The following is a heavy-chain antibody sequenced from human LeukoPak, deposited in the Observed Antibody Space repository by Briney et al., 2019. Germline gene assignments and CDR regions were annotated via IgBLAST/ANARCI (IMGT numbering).Heavy chain of an antibody. V-gene: IGHV4-59*08. J-gene: IGHJ4*02. CDR1: GGSISGDY. CDR2: IYYSGST. CDR3: ARHRHSSSWYKFDY. Sequence: PSETLSLTCAVSGGSISGDYWSWVRQPPGEGLEWIGGIYYSGSTNYNPSLKSGVTISVDTSKNQFSLKLSSVTAADTAVYYCARHRHSSSWYKFDYWGQGTLVTVSS. D-gene: IGHD6-13*01.